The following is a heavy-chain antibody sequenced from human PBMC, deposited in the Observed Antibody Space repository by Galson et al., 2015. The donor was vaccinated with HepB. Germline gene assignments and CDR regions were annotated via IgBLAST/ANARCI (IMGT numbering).Heavy chain of an antibody. Sequence: LRLSCAASGFNFRSYWMSWVRQVPGKGLEWVANIKQDGSEKYYVDSVKGRFTISRDNAKNSLYLQMNSLRAEDTAVYYCASGIAVAGLFDYWGQGTLVTVSS. CDR2: IKQDGSEK. CDR1: GFNFRSYW. J-gene: IGHJ4*02. CDR3: ASGIAVAGLFDY. V-gene: IGHV3-7*03. D-gene: IGHD6-19*01.